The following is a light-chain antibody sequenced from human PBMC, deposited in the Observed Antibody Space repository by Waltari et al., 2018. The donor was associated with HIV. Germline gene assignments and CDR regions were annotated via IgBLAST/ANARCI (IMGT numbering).Light chain of an antibody. CDR1: PSATHPLTP. J-gene: IGLJ3*02. Sequence: HSPLTQPASVSGSPGPSITISCSPPPSATHPLTPVSWYQHHPGHVPKLIFFEAYYRTAGLSDRFSASKSGKTASLTISDLQPEDEADYFCSSYSTRNFLMFGGGTKLTVL. V-gene: IGLV2-14*01. CDR3: SSYSTRNFLM. CDR2: EAY.